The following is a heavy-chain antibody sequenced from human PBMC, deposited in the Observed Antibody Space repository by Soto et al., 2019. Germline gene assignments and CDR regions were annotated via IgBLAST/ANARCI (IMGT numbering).Heavy chain of an antibody. CDR2: IYYSGST. J-gene: IGHJ4*02. V-gene: IGHV4-59*08. Sequence: SEPLSLTCTVSGGSISSYYWSWIRQPPGKGLEWIGYIYYSGSTNYNPSLKSRVTISVDTSKNQFSPKLNSMTAAYTAVYYCARHNYGSGSTYFDYWGQGTLVTVSS. CDR3: ARHNYGSGSTYFDY. CDR1: GGSISSYY. D-gene: IGHD3-10*01.